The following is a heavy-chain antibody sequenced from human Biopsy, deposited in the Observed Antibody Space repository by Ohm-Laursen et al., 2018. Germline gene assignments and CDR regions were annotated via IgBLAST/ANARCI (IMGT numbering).Heavy chain of an antibody. CDR3: VKSAYSSGFWEASDY. CDR1: GFTFDDYA. Sequence: SLRLSCTASGFTFDDYAMHWVRQAPGKGLEWVSSISWSSGTIGYVDSVKGRFTVSRDNAKNSLFLQMNSLRVEDTALYYCVKSAYSSGFWEASDYWGQGTLVTVSS. D-gene: IGHD6-19*01. CDR2: ISWSSGTI. V-gene: IGHV3-9*01. J-gene: IGHJ4*02.